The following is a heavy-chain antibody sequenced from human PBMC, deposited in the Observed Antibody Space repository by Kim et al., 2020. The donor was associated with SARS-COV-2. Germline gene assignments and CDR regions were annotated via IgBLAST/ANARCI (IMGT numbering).Heavy chain of an antibody. V-gene: IGHV4-4*02. CDR2: IYHSGST. CDR1: GGSISSSNW. CDR3: ARDKSVVGATRGYYYYGMDV. J-gene: IGHJ6*02. D-gene: IGHD1-26*01. Sequence: SETLSLTCAVSGGSISSSNWWSWVRQPPGKGLEWIWEIYHSGSTNYNPSLNSRVTISVDKYNNQFSLKLSSVTAADTAVYYCARDKSVVGATRGYYYYGMDVWGQGNTGTVSS.